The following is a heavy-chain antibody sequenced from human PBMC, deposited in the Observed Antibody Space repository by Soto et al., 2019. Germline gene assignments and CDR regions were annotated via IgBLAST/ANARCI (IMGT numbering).Heavy chain of an antibody. CDR2: IKSKTDGGTT. D-gene: IGHD3-22*01. CDR1: GFTFSNAW. J-gene: IGHJ4*02. Sequence: GGSLRLSCAASGFTFSNAWMNWVRQAPGKGLEWVGRIKSKTDGGTTDYAAPVKGRFTISRDDSKNTLYLQMNSLKTEDTAVYYCTTDPLTYYYDSSGYYGVDYWGQGTLVTVSS. V-gene: IGHV3-15*07. CDR3: TTDPLTYYYDSSGYYGVDY.